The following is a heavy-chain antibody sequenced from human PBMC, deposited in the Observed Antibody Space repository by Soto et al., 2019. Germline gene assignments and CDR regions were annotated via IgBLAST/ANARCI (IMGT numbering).Heavy chain of an antibody. V-gene: IGHV4-30-4*01. Sequence: SETLSLTCTVSGGSISSGYHYWSWIRQPPGKGLEWIGYIYYSGSTYYNPSLKSRVTISVDTSKNQFSLRLSSVTAADTAVYYCARAADCRGGSCYFFLDYWGQGTLVTVSS. CDR2: IYYSGST. CDR1: GGSISSGYHY. D-gene: IGHD2-15*01. J-gene: IGHJ4*02. CDR3: ARAADCRGGSCYFFLDY.